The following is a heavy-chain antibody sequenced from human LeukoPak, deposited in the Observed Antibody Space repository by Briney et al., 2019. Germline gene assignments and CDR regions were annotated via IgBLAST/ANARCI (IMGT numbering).Heavy chain of an antibody. V-gene: IGHV1-2*02. CDR3: AGGSTVTTNSTYYYYYYMDV. CDR1: GYTFTCYY. Sequence: ASVKDSCKASGYTFTCYYMHWVRQAPGQGLEWMGWINSNSGGTNYAQKFQGTVTMTRDTSISTAYMELSRLRSDDTAVYYCAGGSTVTTNSTYYYYYYMDVWGKGTTVTVSS. J-gene: IGHJ6*03. CDR2: INSNSGGT. D-gene: IGHD4-17*01.